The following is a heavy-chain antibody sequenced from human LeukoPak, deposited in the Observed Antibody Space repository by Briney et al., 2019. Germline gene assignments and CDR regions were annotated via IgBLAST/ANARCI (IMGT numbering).Heavy chain of an antibody. V-gene: IGHV4-39*01. Sequence: SETLSLTCTVSGGSISSSSYFWGWVRQPPGKGLEWIGSLYYSGSTFYNPSLKSRVTISVDTSKNQFSLKLSSVTAADTAVYYCPRLVAAPGTYYFDYWGQGTLVTVSS. D-gene: IGHD6-13*01. J-gene: IGHJ4*02. CDR3: PRLVAAPGTYYFDY. CDR1: GGSISSSSYF. CDR2: LYYSGST.